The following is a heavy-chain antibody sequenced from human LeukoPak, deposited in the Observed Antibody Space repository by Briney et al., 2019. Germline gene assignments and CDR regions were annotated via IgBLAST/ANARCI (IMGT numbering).Heavy chain of an antibody. CDR2: IYYSGST. V-gene: IGHV4-39*01. D-gene: IGHD2-2*01. J-gene: IGHJ4*02. CDR1: GGSISSSSYY. CDR3: LQVVPAAPEGY. Sequence: SETLSLTCTVSGGSISSSSYYWGWIRQPPGKGLEWIGSIYYSGSTYYNPSLKSRVTISVDTSKNQFSLKLSSVTAADTAVYYCLQVVPAAPEGYWGQGTLVTVSS.